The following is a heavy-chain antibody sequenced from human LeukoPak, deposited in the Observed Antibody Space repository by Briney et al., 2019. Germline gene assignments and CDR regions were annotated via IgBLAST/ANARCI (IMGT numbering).Heavy chain of an antibody. V-gene: IGHV3-15*07. D-gene: IGHD6-13*01. Sequence: GGSLRLSCAASGFTFSNVWMNWVRQAPGKGLEWVGRIKSKTDGGTTDYAAPVKGRFTISRDDSKNTLYLQMNSLKTEDTAVYYCTTWHGSSWYPGFDYWGQGTLVTVSS. CDR3: TTWHGSSWYPGFDY. CDR1: GFTFSNVW. CDR2: IKSKTDGGTT. J-gene: IGHJ4*02.